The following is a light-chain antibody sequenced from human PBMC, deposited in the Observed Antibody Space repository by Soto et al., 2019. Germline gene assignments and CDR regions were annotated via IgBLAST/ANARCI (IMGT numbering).Light chain of an antibody. CDR2: AAS. J-gene: IGKJ5*01. V-gene: IGKV1-39*01. CDR3: QHIYSPPHT. Sequence: MTQSPATLSVSPGERATLSCRASQSISSWLAWYQQKPGKAPQVLIYAASNLETGVPSRFSGSGSGTDFTLTISSLQPEDSATYYCQHIYSPPHTFGQGTRLEIK. CDR1: QSISSW.